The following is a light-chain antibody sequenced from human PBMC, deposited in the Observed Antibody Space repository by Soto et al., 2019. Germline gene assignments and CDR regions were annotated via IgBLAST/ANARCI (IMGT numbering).Light chain of an antibody. J-gene: IGKJ5*01. CDR2: DAS. CDR1: QSVSSY. V-gene: IGKV3-11*01. Sequence: DIVLTQSPATLSLSPGERATLSCRASQSVSSYLAWYQHKPGQAPRLLIYDASNRATGIPARFSGSGSGTDFTLTISSLEPEDFAVYYCQQRSNLVTFGQGTRLEIK. CDR3: QQRSNLVT.